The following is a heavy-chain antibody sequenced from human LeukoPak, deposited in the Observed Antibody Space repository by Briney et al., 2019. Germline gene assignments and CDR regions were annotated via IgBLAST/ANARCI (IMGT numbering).Heavy chain of an antibody. D-gene: IGHD5-12*01. CDR2: ISGSGDIT. CDR3: AQGDSGYENYYCYYYMGV. V-gene: IGHV3-23*01. CDR1: GFTFSNYL. Sequence: GGSLRLSCAASGFTFSNYLMNWVRQAPGKGLEWVSSISGSGDITYYADSVKGRFTMSRDNSKNTLYLQMNSLRAEDTAVYYCAQGDSGYENYYCYYYMGVWGKGTTVTVSS. J-gene: IGHJ6*03.